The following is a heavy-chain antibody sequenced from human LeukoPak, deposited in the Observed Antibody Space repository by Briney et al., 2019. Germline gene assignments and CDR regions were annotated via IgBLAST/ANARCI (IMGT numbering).Heavy chain of an antibody. V-gene: IGHV3-7*01. J-gene: IGHJ4*02. CDR3: AKDIGEAIISGIRYFDLVPGFDY. CDR2: IKQDGSEK. D-gene: IGHD3-9*01. CDR1: GFTFSSYG. Sequence: GGSLRLSCAASGFTFSSYGMSWVRQAPGKGLEWVANIKQDGSEKYYVDSVKGRFTISRDNAKNSLYLQMNSLRAEDTAVYYCAKDIGEAIISGIRYFDLVPGFDYWGQGTLVTVSS.